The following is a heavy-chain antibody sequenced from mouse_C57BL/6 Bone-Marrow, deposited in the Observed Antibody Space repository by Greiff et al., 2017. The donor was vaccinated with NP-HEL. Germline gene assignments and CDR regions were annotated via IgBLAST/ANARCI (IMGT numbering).Heavy chain of an antibody. CDR2: IWRGGST. J-gene: IGHJ4*01. CDR1: GFSLTSYG. D-gene: IGHD1-1*01. CDR3: AKTLYYGSRYYYAMDY. Sequence: QVQLQQSGPGLVQPSQSLSITCTVSGFSLTSYGVHWVRQSPGKGLEWLGVIWRGGSTDYNAAFMSRLSITKDNSKSQVFFKMNSLQADDTAIYYCAKTLYYGSRYYYAMDYWGQGTSVTVSS. V-gene: IGHV2-5*01.